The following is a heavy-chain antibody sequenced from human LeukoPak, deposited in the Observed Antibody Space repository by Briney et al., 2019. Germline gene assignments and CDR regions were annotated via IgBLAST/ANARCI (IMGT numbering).Heavy chain of an antibody. Sequence: PGGSLRLSCAASGFTFSSYGMHWVRQAPGKGLEWVAFIRYDGSNKYYADSVKGRFTISRDNSKNTLYLQMNSLRAEDTAVYYCAKATGWGYYDSSGFPRGYFDYWGQGTLVTVSS. CDR2: IRYDGSNK. J-gene: IGHJ4*02. CDR3: AKATGWGYYDSSGFPRGYFDY. CDR1: GFTFSSYG. D-gene: IGHD3-22*01. V-gene: IGHV3-30*02.